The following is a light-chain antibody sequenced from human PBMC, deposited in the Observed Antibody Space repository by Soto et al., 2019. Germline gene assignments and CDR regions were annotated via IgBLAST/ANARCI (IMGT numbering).Light chain of an antibody. V-gene: IGLV2-11*01. CDR1: SGDVGGYDY. CDR2: DVN. J-gene: IGLJ1*01. CDR3: CSYAGTYTFGV. Sequence: QSVLTQPRSVSGSPGQSVTISCTGTSGDVGGYDYVSWYQQHPGKAPKLIIYDVNKRPSGVPDRFSGSKSGNTASLTISGLQAEDEADYYCCSYAGTYTFGVFGTGTQLTVL.